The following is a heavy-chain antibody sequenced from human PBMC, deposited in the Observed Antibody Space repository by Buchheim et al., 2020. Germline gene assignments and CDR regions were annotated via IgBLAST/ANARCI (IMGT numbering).Heavy chain of an antibody. J-gene: IGHJ5*02. CDR2: MNPNSGNT. Sequence: QVQLVQSGAEVKKPGASVKVSCKASGYTFTSYDINWVRQATGQGLEWMGWMNPNSGNTGYAQKFQGRVTMTRNTSISTAYMELSSLRSEDTAVYYGARSRWDVDTARQAADNWFDPWGQGTL. V-gene: IGHV1-8*01. D-gene: IGHD5-18*01. CDR3: ARSRWDVDTARQAADNWFDP. CDR1: GYTFTSYD.